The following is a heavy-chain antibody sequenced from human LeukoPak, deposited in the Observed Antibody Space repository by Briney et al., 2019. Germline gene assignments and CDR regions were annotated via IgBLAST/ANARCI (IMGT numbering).Heavy chain of an antibody. CDR1: GFTFSSYA. J-gene: IGHJ4*02. CDR3: AKGWFGEVLYPFDS. CDR2: ISDSGGST. Sequence: PGGSLRLSCAASGFTFSSYAMSGVRQAPGKGLEWVSGISDSGGSTLYADSVKGRFTISRDNSRNTLNLQMNSLRAEDTAVYYCAKGWFGEVLYPFDSWGQGTLVTVSS. V-gene: IGHV3-23*01. D-gene: IGHD3-10*01.